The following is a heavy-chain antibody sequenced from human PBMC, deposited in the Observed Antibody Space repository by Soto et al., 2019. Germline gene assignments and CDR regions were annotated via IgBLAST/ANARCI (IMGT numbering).Heavy chain of an antibody. Sequence: QITLKEAGPTLVKPTETLTLTCTFSGFSFTTTRMGVGWTRQPPGKALEWLAIIYWDGESRYNPLRRRGLTLTEDTSKKQVVLKMTNMDPKASATYYCAHRDSTGTTTYFDSWGQGIPVTVVS. CDR1: GFSFTTTRMG. D-gene: IGHD1-1*01. V-gene: IGHV2-5*02. CDR2: IYWDGES. J-gene: IGHJ4*02. CDR3: AHRDSTGTTTYFDS.